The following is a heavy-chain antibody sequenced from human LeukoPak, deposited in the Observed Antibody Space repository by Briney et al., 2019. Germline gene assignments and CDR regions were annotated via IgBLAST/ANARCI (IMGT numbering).Heavy chain of an antibody. CDR2: ISSSGSTI. Sequence: GGSLRLSCAVSGFTFNSHEMNWVRQAPGKGLEWVSYISSSGSTIYYADSVKGRFTISRDNAKNSLYLQMNSLRAEDTAVYYCAELGITMIGGVWGKGTTVTISS. J-gene: IGHJ6*04. CDR1: GFTFNSHE. V-gene: IGHV3-48*03. CDR3: AELGITMIGGV. D-gene: IGHD3-10*02.